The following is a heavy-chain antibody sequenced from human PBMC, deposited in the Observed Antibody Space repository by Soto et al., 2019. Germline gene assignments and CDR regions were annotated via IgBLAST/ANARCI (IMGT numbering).Heavy chain of an antibody. CDR2: TYYRSNWRH. Sequence: PSQTLSLTCAISGDSVSSNTAAWNWIRSSPSRGLEWLGRTYYRSNWRHDYAVSVKSRITVKPDTSKNHFSLQLNSVTPDDTAVYYCARGVAGTGFDLWGQGTLVTVSS. J-gene: IGHJ4*02. V-gene: IGHV6-1*01. CDR1: GDSVSSNTAA. CDR3: ARGVAGTGFDL. D-gene: IGHD6-19*01.